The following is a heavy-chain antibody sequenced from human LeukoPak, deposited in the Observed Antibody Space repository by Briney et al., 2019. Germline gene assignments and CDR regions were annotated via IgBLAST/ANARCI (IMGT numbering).Heavy chain of an antibody. Sequence: QSGGSLRLSCAASGFTFSRYWMSWVRQAPGKGLEWVSSITPSGGSTYYADSVKGRFTISRDNSKNTLYLQMNSLRAEDTAVYYCAKVRMITMIAYDAFDIWGQGTMVTVSS. CDR2: ITPSGGST. V-gene: IGHV3-23*01. CDR3: AKVRMITMIAYDAFDI. D-gene: IGHD3-22*01. CDR1: GFTFSRYW. J-gene: IGHJ3*02.